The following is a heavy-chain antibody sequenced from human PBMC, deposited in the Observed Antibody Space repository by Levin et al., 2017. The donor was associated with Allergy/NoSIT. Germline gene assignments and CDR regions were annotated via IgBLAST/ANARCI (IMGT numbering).Heavy chain of an antibody. CDR2: IFPGDSKT. Sequence: PGESLKISCKGSGINFSAFWIGWVRQKPGKGLEWMGTIFPGDSKTKYSPSFQGHVTISVDKSIETAYLQWSSLRAADTAMYYCARRAYHGSDSYAFDLWGQGTLVTVSS. D-gene: IGHD3-10*01. CDR3: ARRAYHGSDSYAFDL. J-gene: IGHJ3*01. CDR1: GINFSAFW. V-gene: IGHV5-51*01.